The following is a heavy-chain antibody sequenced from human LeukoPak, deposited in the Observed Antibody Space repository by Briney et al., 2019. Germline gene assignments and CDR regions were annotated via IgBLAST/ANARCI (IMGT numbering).Heavy chain of an antibody. D-gene: IGHD2-2*02. V-gene: IGHV1-69*13. J-gene: IGHJ4*02. Sequence: SVKVSCKASGGTFSSYAISWVRQAPGQGLEWMGGIIPIFGTANYAQKFQGRVTITADESTSTAYMELSSLRSEDTAVYYCAREGGGIVVPAAITRKAGKHFDYWGQGTLVTVSS. CDR2: IIPIFGTA. CDR3: AREGGGIVVPAAITRKAGKHFDY. CDR1: GGTFSSYA.